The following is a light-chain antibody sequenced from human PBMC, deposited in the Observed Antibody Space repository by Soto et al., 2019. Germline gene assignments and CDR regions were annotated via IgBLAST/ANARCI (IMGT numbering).Light chain of an antibody. CDR2: KAS. CDR3: QQSHSTPIT. Sequence: DIQMTQSPSTLSASVGDRVTITFRASQSINRWLAWYQQKPGKAPKLLIYKASTLESGVPSRFSGGGLGTEFTFSITSLQPENFGTYYCQQSHSTPITFGQGTRLEI. V-gene: IGKV1-5*03. CDR1: QSINRW. J-gene: IGKJ5*01.